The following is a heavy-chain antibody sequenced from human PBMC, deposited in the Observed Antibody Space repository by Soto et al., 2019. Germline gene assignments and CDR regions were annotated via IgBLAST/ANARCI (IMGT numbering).Heavy chain of an antibody. D-gene: IGHD3-10*01. CDR2: IIPIFGTA. CDR1: GGTFSSYA. J-gene: IGHJ4*02. Sequence: QVQLVQSGAEVKKPGSSVKVSCKASGGTFSSYAISWVRQAPGQGLEWMGGIIPIFGTANYAQKFQGRVTITAGESTSTAYMELSRLRSEDTAVYYCAGRMVRGENPLDYWGQGTLVTVSS. CDR3: AGRMVRGENPLDY. V-gene: IGHV1-69*12.